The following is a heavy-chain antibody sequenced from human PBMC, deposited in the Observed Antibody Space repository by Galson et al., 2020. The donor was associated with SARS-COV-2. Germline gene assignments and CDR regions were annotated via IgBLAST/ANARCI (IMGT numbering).Heavy chain of an antibody. Sequence: SGPTLVKPTETLTLTCTVSGFSLSNARMGVSWIRQPPGKALEWLAHIFSNDEKSYSTSLKSRLTISKDTSKSQVVLTMTNMDPVDTATYYCARILLDCSGGSCYSTFDYWGQGTLVTVSS. V-gene: IGHV2-26*01. D-gene: IGHD2-15*01. J-gene: IGHJ4*02. CDR1: GFSLSNARMG. CDR3: ARILLDCSGGSCYSTFDY. CDR2: IFSNDEK.